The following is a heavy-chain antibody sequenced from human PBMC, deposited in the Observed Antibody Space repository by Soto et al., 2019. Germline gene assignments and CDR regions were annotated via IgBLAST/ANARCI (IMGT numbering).Heavy chain of an antibody. V-gene: IGHV1-69*06. CDR2: IIPIFGTA. CDR1: GGTFSSYA. Sequence: QVQLVQSGAEVKKPGSSVKVSCKASGGTFSSYAISWVRQAPGQGLEWMGGIIPIFGTANYAQKFQGRVTITAEKSTSTDYMELSSLRSEDTAVYYCARGYYGSGSYADAFDIWGQGTMVTVSS. D-gene: IGHD3-10*01. J-gene: IGHJ3*02. CDR3: ARGYYGSGSYADAFDI.